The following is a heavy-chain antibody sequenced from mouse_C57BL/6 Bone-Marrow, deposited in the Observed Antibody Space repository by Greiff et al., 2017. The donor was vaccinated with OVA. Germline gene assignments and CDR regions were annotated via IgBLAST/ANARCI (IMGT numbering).Heavy chain of an antibody. Sequence: EVMLVESGGGLVKPGGSLKLSCAASGFTFSDYGMHWVRQAPEKGLEWVAYISSGSSTIYYADTVKGRFTISRDNAKNTLFLQMTSLRSEDTDMYYCARRTGTSGWYFDVWGTGTTVTVSS. D-gene: IGHD4-1*01. CDR1: GFTFSDYG. CDR3: ARRTGTSGWYFDV. V-gene: IGHV5-17*01. J-gene: IGHJ1*03. CDR2: ISSGSSTI.